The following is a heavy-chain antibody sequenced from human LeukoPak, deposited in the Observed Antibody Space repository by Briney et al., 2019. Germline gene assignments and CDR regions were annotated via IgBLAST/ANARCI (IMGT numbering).Heavy chain of an antibody. D-gene: IGHD2-8*02. V-gene: IGHV4-38-2*02. CDR1: GYSISSGYY. CDR2: IYHSGST. J-gene: IGHJ6*02. CDR3: ARDTDPYYYYYYGMDV. Sequence: PSETLSLTCTVSGYSISSGYYWGWIRQPPGKGLEWIGSIYHSGSTYYNPSLKSRVTISVDTSKNQFSLKLSSVTAADTAVYYCARDTDPYYYYYYGMDVWGQGTLVTVSS.